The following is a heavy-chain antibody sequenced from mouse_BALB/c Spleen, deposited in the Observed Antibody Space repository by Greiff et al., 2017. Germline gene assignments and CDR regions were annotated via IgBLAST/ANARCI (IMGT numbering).Heavy chain of an antibody. CDR3: ARQLGRDSWFAY. D-gene: IGHD4-1*01. Sequence: EVQLVESGGGLVKPGGSLKLSCAASGFAFSSYDMSWVRQTPEKRLEWVAYISSGGGSTYYPDTVKGRFTISRDNAKNTLYLQMSSLKSEDTAMYYCARQLGRDSWFAYWGQGTLVTVSA. CDR1: GFAFSSYD. J-gene: IGHJ3*01. V-gene: IGHV5-12-1*01. CDR2: ISSGGGST.